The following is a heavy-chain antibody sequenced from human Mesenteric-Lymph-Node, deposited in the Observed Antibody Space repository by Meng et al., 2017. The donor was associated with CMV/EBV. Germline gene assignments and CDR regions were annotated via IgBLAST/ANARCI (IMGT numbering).Heavy chain of an antibody. V-gene: IGHV2-5*02. J-gene: IGHJ4*02. D-gene: IGHD6-13*01. Sequence: QITLKESGPTLVKPTQTPTLTSTFSGFSLSTSGVGVGWIRQPPGKALEWLALIYWDDDKRYSPSLKSRLTITKDTSKNQVVLTMTNMDPVDTATYYCAHSSGIAAAGPFYFDYWGQGILV. CDR3: AHSSGIAAAGPFYFDY. CDR1: GFSLSTSGVG. CDR2: IYWDDDK.